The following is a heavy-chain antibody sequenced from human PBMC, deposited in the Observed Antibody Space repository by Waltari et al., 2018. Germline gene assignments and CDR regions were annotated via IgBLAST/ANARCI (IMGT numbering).Heavy chain of an antibody. CDR2: VNHSGST. V-gene: IGHV4-34*01. CDR3: AKTAPFCSGYNPNWFDP. J-gene: IGHJ5*02. CDR1: GGSFSGYY. Sequence: QVQLQQWGAGLLKPSETLSLTCAVYGGSFSGYYWSWIRQPPGKGREWIGEVNHSGSTNYNPSLKSRVTISVDTSKNQFSLKLSSVTAADTAVDYCAKTAPFCSGYNPNWFDPWGQGTLVTVSS. D-gene: IGHD3-3*01.